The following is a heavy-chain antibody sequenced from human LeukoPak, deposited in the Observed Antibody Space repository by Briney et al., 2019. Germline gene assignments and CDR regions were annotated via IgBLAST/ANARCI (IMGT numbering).Heavy chain of an antibody. CDR3: AGSSGWYAFFRFDP. CDR1: GGSISSSNYY. CDR2: TSHSGST. D-gene: IGHD6-19*01. V-gene: IGHV4-39*01. J-gene: IGHJ5*02. Sequence: SETLSLTCTVSGGSISSSNYYWGWIRQPPGKGLEWIGSTSHSGSTYYNPSLKSRVTISVDTSKNQFSLKLSSVTAADTAVYYCAGSSGWYAFFRFDPWGQGTLVTVSS.